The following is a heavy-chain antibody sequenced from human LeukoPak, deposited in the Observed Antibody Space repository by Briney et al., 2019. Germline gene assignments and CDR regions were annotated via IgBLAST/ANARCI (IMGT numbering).Heavy chain of an antibody. V-gene: IGHV3-21*01. Sequence: GGPLRLSCAASGLTFSNDSMNWVRQAPGKGLEWVSSISSGSSYIYYADSVKGRFTISRDNAKNSLYLQMNSLRAEDTAVYYCARDLGQYYDTSDNWFDPWGQETLVTVSS. CDR3: ARDLGQYYDTSDNWFDP. CDR1: GLTFSNDS. D-gene: IGHD3-22*01. CDR2: ISSGSSYI. J-gene: IGHJ5*02.